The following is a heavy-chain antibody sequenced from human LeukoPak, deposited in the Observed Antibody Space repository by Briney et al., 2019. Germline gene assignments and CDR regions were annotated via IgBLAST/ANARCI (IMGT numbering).Heavy chain of an antibody. CDR2: ISGSGSYI. D-gene: IGHD1-1*01. CDR1: GFTFSSYS. V-gene: IGHV3-21*01. J-gene: IGHJ5*02. CDR3: ARWGGTTGTTDWFDP. Sequence: GGSLRLSCAASGFTFSSYSMNWVRQAPGKGLEWVSSISGSGSYIYYADSVKGRFTISRDNAKNSVFLQMNSLRAEDTAVYYCARWGGTTGTTDWFDPWGQGTLVTVSS.